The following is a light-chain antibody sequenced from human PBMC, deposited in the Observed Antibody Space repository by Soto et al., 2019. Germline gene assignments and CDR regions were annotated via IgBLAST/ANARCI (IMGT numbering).Light chain of an antibody. V-gene: IGLV2-8*01. CDR3: SSYGGNNNVL. CDR2: EVI. J-gene: IGLJ2*01. CDR1: SSDVGGYNY. Sequence: QSALTQPASVSGSPGQSITISCTGTSSDVGGYNYVSWYQQHPGKAPKLMIYEVIKRPSGVPDRFSGSKSGNTASLTVSGLQAEDEADYYCSSYGGNNNVLFGGGTKLTVL.